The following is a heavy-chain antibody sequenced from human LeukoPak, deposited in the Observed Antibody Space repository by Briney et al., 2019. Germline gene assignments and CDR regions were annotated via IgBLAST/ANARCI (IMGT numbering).Heavy chain of an antibody. D-gene: IGHD2-2*01. J-gene: IGHJ5*02. Sequence: GSSVKVPCKASGGTFSSYAISWVRQAPGQGLEWMGRIIPILGIANYAQKFQGRVTITADKSTSTAYMELSSLRSEDTAVYYCARGALPAAMVDWFDPWGQGTLVTVSS. CDR2: IIPILGIA. CDR1: GGTFSSYA. V-gene: IGHV1-69*04. CDR3: ARGALPAAMVDWFDP.